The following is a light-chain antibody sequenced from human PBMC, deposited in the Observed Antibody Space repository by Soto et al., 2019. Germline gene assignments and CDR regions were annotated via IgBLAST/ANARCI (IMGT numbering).Light chain of an antibody. CDR2: EVT. CDR1: ASDIGRYNY. Sequence: QSVLTQPPSASGSPGQSVTISCIGTASDIGRYNYVSWYQHHPGKAPKLIIYEVTKRPSGVPDRCSGSKSGNTASLTVSGLQADDEADYYCNSYVGSNNYFFGTGTKLTGL. V-gene: IGLV2-8*01. J-gene: IGLJ1*01. CDR3: NSYVGSNNYF.